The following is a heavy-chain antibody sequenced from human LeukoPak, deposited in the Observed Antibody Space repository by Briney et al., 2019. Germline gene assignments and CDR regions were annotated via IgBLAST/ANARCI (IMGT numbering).Heavy chain of an antibody. V-gene: IGHV1-2*02. CDR2: INPNSGGT. D-gene: IGHD1-1*01. Sequence: ASVTVSCTASGYTFTGYYMHWVRQAPGQGLEWMGWINPNSGGTNYAQKFQGRVTMTRDTSISTAYMELSRLRSDDTAVYYCARDRVTDWNPSNWFDPWGQGTLVTVSS. CDR1: GYTFTGYY. CDR3: ARDRVTDWNPSNWFDP. J-gene: IGHJ5*02.